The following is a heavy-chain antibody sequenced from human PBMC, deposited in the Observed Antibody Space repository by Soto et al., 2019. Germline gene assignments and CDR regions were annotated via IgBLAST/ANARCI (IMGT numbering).Heavy chain of an antibody. Sequence: QVQLQQWGAGLLKPSETLSLTCAVYGGSFSGYYWSWIRQPPGKGLEWIGEINHSGSTNYNPSLKSRDTISVDTSKNQFSLKLRSVTAADTAVYYCARGRHCSSTSCYQYYYYYYMDVWGKGTTVTVSS. V-gene: IGHV4-34*01. J-gene: IGHJ6*03. CDR1: GGSFSGYY. CDR2: INHSGST. CDR3: ARGRHCSSTSCYQYYYYYYMDV. D-gene: IGHD2-2*01.